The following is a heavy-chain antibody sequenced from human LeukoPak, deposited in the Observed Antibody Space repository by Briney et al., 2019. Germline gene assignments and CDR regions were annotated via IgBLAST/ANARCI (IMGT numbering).Heavy chain of an antibody. J-gene: IGHJ4*02. V-gene: IGHV4-39*07. CDR3: ARDNQQLAFYF. CDR2: FYYSGST. D-gene: IGHD6-13*01. Sequence: PSETLSLTCTVSGGSISSGSFYWGWIRQPPGNGLEWIGSFYYSGSTYYNPSLESRVSISVDTSKNQFSLKLTSVTAADAAVYYCARDNQQLAFYFWGQGTLVTVSS. CDR1: GGSISSGSFY.